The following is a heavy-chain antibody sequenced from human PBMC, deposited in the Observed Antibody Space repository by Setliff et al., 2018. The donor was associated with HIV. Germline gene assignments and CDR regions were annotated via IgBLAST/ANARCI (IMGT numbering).Heavy chain of an antibody. J-gene: IGHJ4*02. Sequence: ASVKVSCKSSGYTFTGSFMHWARQAPGQGLEWMGWINCNSGGTYYAQNFQGRVTMTRDTSINTAYMELSRLRSEDTAVYYCARDYDSSGSLFDYWGQGTLVTVSS. CDR3: ARDYDSSGSLFDY. CDR2: INCNSGGT. V-gene: IGHV1-2*02. D-gene: IGHD3-22*01. CDR1: GYTFTGSF.